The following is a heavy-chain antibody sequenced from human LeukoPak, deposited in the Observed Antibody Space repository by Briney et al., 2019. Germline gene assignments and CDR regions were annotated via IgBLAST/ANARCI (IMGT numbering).Heavy chain of an antibody. CDR3: ARGFSGGWYFDL. CDR1: GFSFRSYC. Sequence: PGGTLRLSCAASGFSFRSYCMHWVRHAPGKGLVWVSCINSDGSSTSYAESVKGRFTISRDNAKNTLYLQMNSLRAEDTAVYYCARGFSGGWYFDLWGRGTLVTVSS. J-gene: IGHJ2*01. D-gene: IGHD3-16*01. V-gene: IGHV3-74*01. CDR2: INSDGSST.